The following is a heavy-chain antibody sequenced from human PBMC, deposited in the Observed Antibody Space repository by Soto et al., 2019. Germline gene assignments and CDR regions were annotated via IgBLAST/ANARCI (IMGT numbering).Heavy chain of an antibody. D-gene: IGHD3-22*01. V-gene: IGHV4-34*01. CDR1: GGSFSGYY. Sequence: PSETLSLTCAVYGGSFSGYYWSWIRQPPGKGLEWIGEINQSGITNYNPSLKSRVTISEDTSKNQFSLKLTSVTAADTAVYYCAREVPTYYYDRSGYYQSRKLDYWGQGPLVTVSS. J-gene: IGHJ4*02. CDR2: INQSGIT. CDR3: AREVPTYYYDRSGYYQSRKLDY.